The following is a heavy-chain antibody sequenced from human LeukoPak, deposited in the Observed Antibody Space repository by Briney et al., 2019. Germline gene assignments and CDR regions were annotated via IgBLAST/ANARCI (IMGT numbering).Heavy chain of an antibody. J-gene: IGHJ4*02. CDR2: INRDGSSV. Sequence: PGGSLRLSCAASGFTFRNYWMHWVRHAPGKGLVWVSRINRDGSSVSYADSVKGRFTISRDNAKNTLSLQMNTLRAEDTAVYYCARDGVDGGSDYWGQGALVTVSS. CDR3: ARDGVDGGSDY. D-gene: IGHD3-3*01. V-gene: IGHV3-74*01. CDR1: GFTFRNYW.